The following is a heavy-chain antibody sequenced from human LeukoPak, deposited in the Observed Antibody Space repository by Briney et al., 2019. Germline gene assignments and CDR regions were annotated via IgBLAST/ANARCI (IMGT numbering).Heavy chain of an antibody. J-gene: IGHJ4*02. CDR2: INPSGGST. CDR1: GYTFTSYY. CDR3: ARNSQGNSPFHLDGGTYYFDY. D-gene: IGHD1/OR15-1a*01. Sequence: ASVKVSCKASGYTFTSYYMHWVRQAPGQGLEWMGIINPSGGSTSYAQKFQGRVTMTRDTSTSTVYMELSSLRSEDTAVYYCARNSQGNSPFHLDGGTYYFDYWGQGTLVTVSS. V-gene: IGHV1-46*01.